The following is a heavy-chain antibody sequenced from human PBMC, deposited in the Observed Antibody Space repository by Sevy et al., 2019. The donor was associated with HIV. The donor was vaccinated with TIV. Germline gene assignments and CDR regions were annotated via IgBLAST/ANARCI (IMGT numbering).Heavy chain of an antibody. CDR3: AKSRDVSGSYSQIYYYYGMDV. CDR2: ISGSGGST. Sequence: GGSLRLSCAASGFTFSSYAMSWVHQAPGKGLEWVSAISGSGGSTYYADSVKGRFTISRDNSKNTLYLQMNSLRAEDTAVYYCAKSRDVSGSYSQIYYYYGMDVWGQGTTVTVSS. V-gene: IGHV3-23*01. D-gene: IGHD1-26*01. J-gene: IGHJ6*02. CDR1: GFTFSSYA.